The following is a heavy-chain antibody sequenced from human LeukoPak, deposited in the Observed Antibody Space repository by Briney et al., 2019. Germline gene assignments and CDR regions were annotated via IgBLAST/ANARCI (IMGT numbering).Heavy chain of an antibody. CDR2: IYLCDCDT. D-gene: IGHD1-7*01. J-gene: IGHJ4*02. Sequence: GEALKISSKGSGYSFTSYWIGWGRQLPGKGMGWMGIIYLCDCDTRYSPSFQGQVTISADKSISTAYLQWSSLKASDTAMYYCARENWNYSIEYWGQGTLVTVSS. CDR1: GYSFTSYW. CDR3: ARENWNYSIEY. V-gene: IGHV5-51*01.